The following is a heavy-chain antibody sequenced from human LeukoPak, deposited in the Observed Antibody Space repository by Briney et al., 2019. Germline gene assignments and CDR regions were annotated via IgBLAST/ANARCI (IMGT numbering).Heavy chain of an antibody. J-gene: IGHJ4*02. CDR3: AKVFHYYFGAGSYQFDS. D-gene: IGHD3-10*01. CDR2: ISGSGGNA. V-gene: IGHV3-23*01. CDR1: RFPFNSYA. Sequence: GGSLRLSCAASRFPFNSYAMTWVRPAPGQGLGWVSAISGSGGNANHADSVKCRCTISRDNSKNALYLQMNSLRAEDTALYYCAKVFHYYFGAGSYQFDSWGQGTLVVVSS.